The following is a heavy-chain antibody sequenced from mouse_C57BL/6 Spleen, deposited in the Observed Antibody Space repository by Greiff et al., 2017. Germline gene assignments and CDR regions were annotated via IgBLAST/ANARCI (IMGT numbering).Heavy chain of an antibody. CDR2: ISSGSSTI. CDR1: GFTFSDYG. V-gene: IGHV5-17*01. Sequence: EVKVVESGGGLVKPGGSLKLSCAASGFTFSDYGMHWVRQAPEKGLEWVAYISSGSSTIYYADTVKGRFTISRDNAKNTLFLQMTSLRSEDTAMYYCARTLYGSRYYFDYWGQGTTLTVSS. CDR3: ARTLYGSRYYFDY. J-gene: IGHJ2*01. D-gene: IGHD1-1*01.